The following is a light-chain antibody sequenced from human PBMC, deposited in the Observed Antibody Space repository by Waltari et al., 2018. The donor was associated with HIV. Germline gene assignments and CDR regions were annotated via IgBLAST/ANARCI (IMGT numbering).Light chain of an antibody. CDR2: AAS. CDR1: QSISSY. J-gene: IGKJ2*01. CDR3: QQSYSTLH. V-gene: IGKV1-39*01. Sequence: DIQMTQSPSSLSASVGDRVTITCRASQSISSYLNWYQQKPRKAPKLLIYAASSLQSGVPSRFSGSGSGTDFTLTISSLQPEDFATYYCQQSYSTLHFGQGTKLEIK.